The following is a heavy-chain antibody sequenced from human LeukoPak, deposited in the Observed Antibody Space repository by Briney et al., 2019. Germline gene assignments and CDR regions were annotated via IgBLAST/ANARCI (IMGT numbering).Heavy chain of an antibody. CDR2: ISWNSGSI. CDR3: AKGQRSSQLLPWYFDY. Sequence: GGSLRLSCAASGFTFDDYAMHWVRQAPGKGLEWVSGISWNSGSIGYADSEKGRFTISRDNAKNSLYLQMNSLRAEDTALYYCAKGQRSSQLLPWYFDYWGQGTLVTVSS. D-gene: IGHD2-2*01. V-gene: IGHV3-9*01. J-gene: IGHJ4*02. CDR1: GFTFDDYA.